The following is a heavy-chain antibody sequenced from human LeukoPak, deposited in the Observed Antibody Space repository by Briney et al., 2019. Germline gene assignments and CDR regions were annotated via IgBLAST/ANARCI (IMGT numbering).Heavy chain of an antibody. CDR1: GYTFTSYD. D-gene: IGHD3-22*01. CDR3: ARDPRPSYDSSGYYYYPGDY. V-gene: IGHV1-8*01. Sequence: GASVKVSCKASGYTFTSYDINWVRQATGQGLEWMGWMNPNSGNTGYAQKFQGRVTMTRDTSTSTVYMELSSLRSEDTAVYYCARDPRPSYDSSGYYYYPGDYWGQGTLVTVSS. J-gene: IGHJ4*02. CDR2: MNPNSGNT.